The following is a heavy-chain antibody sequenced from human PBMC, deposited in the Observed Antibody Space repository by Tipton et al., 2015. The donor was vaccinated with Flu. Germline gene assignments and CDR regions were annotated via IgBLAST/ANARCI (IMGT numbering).Heavy chain of an antibody. Sequence: LRLSCAVYGGSFSGYYWSWIRQPPGKGLEWIGEINHSGSTNYNPSLKSRVTISVDTSKNQFSPKLSSVTAADTAVYYCARHRAASGSYYGFVYYYYGMDVWGQGTTVTVSS. J-gene: IGHJ6*02. V-gene: IGHV4-34*01. CDR1: GGSFSGYY. CDR2: INHSGST. D-gene: IGHD1-26*01. CDR3: ARHRAASGSYYGFVYYYYGMDV.